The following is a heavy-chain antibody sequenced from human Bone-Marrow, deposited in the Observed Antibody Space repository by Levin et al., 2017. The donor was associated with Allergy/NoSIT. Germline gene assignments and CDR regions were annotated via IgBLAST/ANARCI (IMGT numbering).Heavy chain of an antibody. CDR1: GFTVSNNY. CDR3: ARNSGSCNSCGY. D-gene: IGHD2-21*01. J-gene: IGHJ4*02. Sequence: GGSLRLSCAASGFTVSNNYMSWVRQAPGKGLEWVSLNYSDGSTRFADSVKGRFTISRDSSKNTLYLQMNSLRAEDTAVYYCARNSGSCNSCGYWGQGTLVTVSS. V-gene: IGHV3-66*01. CDR2: NYSDGST.